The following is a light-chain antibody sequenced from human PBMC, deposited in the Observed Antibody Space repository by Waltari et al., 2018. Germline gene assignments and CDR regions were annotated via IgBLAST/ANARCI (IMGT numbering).Light chain of an antibody. Sequence: QSALTQPPSVSGSPGQSITISCPGTSSDVGGYNYVSWYQQHPGKAPKLMIYDVSKRPSGVSKRFAGSKSGNTAALTISGLQAEDEADYYCSSYTSSSTDVFGTGTKVTVL. J-gene: IGLJ1*01. CDR3: SSYTSSSTDV. V-gene: IGLV2-14*01. CDR2: DVS. CDR1: SSDVGGYNY.